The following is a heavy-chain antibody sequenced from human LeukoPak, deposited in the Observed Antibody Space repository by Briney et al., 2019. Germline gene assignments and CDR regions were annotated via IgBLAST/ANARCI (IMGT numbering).Heavy chain of an antibody. Sequence: ASVKVSCKASGYTFTSYDINWVRQAPGQGLEWMGGIIPIFGTANYAQKFQGRVTITADESTSTAYMELSSLRSEDTAVYYCARGTLNLAARPDLDYYYYYYMDVWGKGTTVTVSS. CDR2: IIPIFGTA. J-gene: IGHJ6*03. V-gene: IGHV1-69*13. CDR3: ARGTLNLAARPDLDYYYYYYMDV. CDR1: GYTFTSYD. D-gene: IGHD6-6*01.